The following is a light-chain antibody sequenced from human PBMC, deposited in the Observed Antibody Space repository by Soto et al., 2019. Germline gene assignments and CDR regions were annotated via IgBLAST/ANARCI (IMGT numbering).Light chain of an antibody. CDR1: QSVTSNY. CDR3: QQYDSSPPIT. V-gene: IGKV3-20*01. Sequence: VFTQSPGTLSLSTGERATLSCRASQSVTSNYLAWYQQKPGQAPRLLFFGASRRATGIPDRFSGSGSGTDFTLTISGLEPEDFAVYYCQQYDSSPPITCGQGTRLEI. J-gene: IGKJ5*01. CDR2: GAS.